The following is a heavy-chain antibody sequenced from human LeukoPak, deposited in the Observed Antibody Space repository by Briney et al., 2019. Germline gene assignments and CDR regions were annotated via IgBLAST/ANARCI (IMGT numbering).Heavy chain of an antibody. CDR1: GFTFSSYS. CDR2: ISGSGGST. V-gene: IGHV3-23*01. J-gene: IGHJ3*02. Sequence: GGSLRLSCAASGFTFSSYSMNWVRQAPGKGLEWVSAISGSGGSTYYADSVKGRFTISRDNSKNTLYLQMNSLRAEDTAVYYCARGLEPPGIAAAGTTDAFDIWGQGTMVTVSS. D-gene: IGHD6-13*01. CDR3: ARGLEPPGIAAAGTTDAFDI.